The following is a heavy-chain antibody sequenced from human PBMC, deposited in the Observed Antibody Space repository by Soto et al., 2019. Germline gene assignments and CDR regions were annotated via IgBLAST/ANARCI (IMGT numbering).Heavy chain of an antibody. D-gene: IGHD6-13*01. CDR1: GFIFSRYA. CDR2: ISGSGGST. V-gene: IGHV3-23*01. CDR3: ARDYSSHGLLAY. Sequence: PGGSLRLSCAASGFIFSRYAMSWVRQAPGKGLEWVSAISGSGGSTYYADSVKGRFTISRDNSKNSLYLQMNSLRAEDTAVYYCARDYSSHGLLAYWAQGTLVIGSS. J-gene: IGHJ4*02.